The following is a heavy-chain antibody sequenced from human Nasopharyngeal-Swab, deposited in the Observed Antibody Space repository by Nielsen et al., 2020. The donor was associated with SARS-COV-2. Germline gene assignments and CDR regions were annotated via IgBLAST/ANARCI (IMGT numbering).Heavy chain of an antibody. CDR3: AKLPGSSTQLADY. V-gene: IGHV3-30*18. CDR1: GFTFSSYG. D-gene: IGHD6-13*01. J-gene: IGHJ4*02. CDR2: ISYDGSNK. Sequence: GSLRLSCAASGFTFSSYGMHWVRQAPGKGLEWVAVISYDGSNKYYADSVKGRFTISRDNSKNTLYLQMNSLRAEDTAVYYCAKLPGSSTQLADYWGQGTLVTVSS.